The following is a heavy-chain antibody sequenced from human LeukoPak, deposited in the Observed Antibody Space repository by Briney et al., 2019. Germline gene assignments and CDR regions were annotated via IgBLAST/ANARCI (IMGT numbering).Heavy chain of an antibody. D-gene: IGHD3-10*01. V-gene: IGHV3-11*01. CDR3: ARDLFGSGSYTAYYYYYYGMDV. J-gene: IGHJ6*02. CDR1: GSTFSDYH. Sequence: GGSLRLSCAASGSTFSDYHMSWIRQAPGKGLEWVSYISSSGSTIYYADSVKGRFTISRDNAKNSLYLQMNSLRAEDTTVYYCARDLFGSGSYTAYYYYYYGMDVWGQGTTVTVSS. CDR2: ISSSGSTI.